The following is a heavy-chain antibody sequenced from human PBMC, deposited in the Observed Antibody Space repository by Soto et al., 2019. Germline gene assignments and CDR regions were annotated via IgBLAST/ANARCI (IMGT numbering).Heavy chain of an antibody. V-gene: IGHV3-48*01. CDR2: ISSSSSTI. D-gene: IGHD3-22*01. J-gene: IGHJ4*02. CDR1: GFTFSSYS. Sequence: GGSLRLSCAASGFTFSSYSMNWVRQAPGKGLEWVSYISSSSSTIYYADSVKGRFTISRDNAKNSLYLQMNSLRAEDTAVYYCVRDGPASGYYLGIDYWGQGPLVTVSS. CDR3: VRDGPASGYYLGIDY.